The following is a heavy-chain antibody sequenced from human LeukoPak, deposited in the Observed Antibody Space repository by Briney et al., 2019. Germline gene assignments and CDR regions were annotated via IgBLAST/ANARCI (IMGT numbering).Heavy chain of an antibody. CDR3: ARHLSSITSCPTY. V-gene: IGHV5-51*01. J-gene: IGHJ4*02. CDR1: GYSFASYW. Sequence: GESLKISCKGSGYSFASYWIAWVGQMPGRGLEWMGVIYPGTADITYSPSFQGQVTISADKSVSTAYLHWSSLKASDTAIYYCARHLSSITSCPTYWGQGTLVTVSS. CDR2: IYPGTADI. D-gene: IGHD2-2*01.